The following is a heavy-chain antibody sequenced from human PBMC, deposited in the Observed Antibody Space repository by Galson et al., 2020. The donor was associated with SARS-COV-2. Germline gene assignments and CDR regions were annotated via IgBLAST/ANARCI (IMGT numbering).Heavy chain of an antibody. D-gene: IGHD5-12*01. CDR3: ARALVGYNLFDP. Sequence: NSGGSLSLSCAASGVSVSDKYMNWIRQVPGKGLEWISFFSRSATTRHYANSLKGRFTISRDNAQNSVFLQMNGLRADDTAVYYCARALVGYNLFDPWGRGTRVTVSS. V-gene: IGHV3-11*01. CDR1: GVSVSDKY. CDR2: FSRSATTR. J-gene: IGHJ2*01.